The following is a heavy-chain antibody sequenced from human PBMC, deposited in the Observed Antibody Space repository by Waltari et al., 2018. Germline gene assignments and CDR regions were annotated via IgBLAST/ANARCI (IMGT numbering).Heavy chain of an antibody. CDR3: ARVTYYDSSGYRGGRYFDL. V-gene: IGHV1-2*06. CDR1: GYTFTGYY. CDR2: INPNSGGT. J-gene: IGHJ2*01. D-gene: IGHD3-22*01. Sequence: QVQLVQSGAEVKKPGASVKVSCKASGYTFTGYYMHWVRQAPGQGLEWMGRINPNSGGTNYAQKFKGRGTMTRDTSISTAYMELSRLRSDDTAVYYCARVTYYDSSGYRGGRYFDLWGRGTLVTVSS.